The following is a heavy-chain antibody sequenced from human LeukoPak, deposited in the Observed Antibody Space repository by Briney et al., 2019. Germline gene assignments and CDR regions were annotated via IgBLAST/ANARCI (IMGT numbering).Heavy chain of an antibody. D-gene: IGHD1-26*01. V-gene: IGHV4-59*08. CDR2: VSKTGNT. CDR3: ARRGAPSKFYYFDS. CDR1: GGSLTTHY. Sequence: SVTLSLTCTVSGGSLTTHYWAWIRQPPGKGLEWIGFVSKTGNTNYNPSLKSRATISVDTSKNTFSLKLSSVTAADTAVYFCARRGAPSKFYYFDSWGQGTLVTVSS. J-gene: IGHJ4*02.